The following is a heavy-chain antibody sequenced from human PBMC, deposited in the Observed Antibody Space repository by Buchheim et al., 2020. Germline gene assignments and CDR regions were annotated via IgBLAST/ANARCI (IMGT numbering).Heavy chain of an antibody. Sequence: EVQLVESGGGLVKPGGSLRLSCAASGFTFSNAWMSWVRQAPGKGLEWVGRIKSKTDGGTTDYAAPVKGRFTIPRDDSKNTLYLQMNSLKTEDTAVYYCTTDPSAVGATLLYPIDYWGQGTL. J-gene: IGHJ4*02. CDR2: IKSKTDGGTT. D-gene: IGHD1-26*01. CDR1: GFTFSNAW. CDR3: TTDPSAVGATLLYPIDY. V-gene: IGHV3-15*01.